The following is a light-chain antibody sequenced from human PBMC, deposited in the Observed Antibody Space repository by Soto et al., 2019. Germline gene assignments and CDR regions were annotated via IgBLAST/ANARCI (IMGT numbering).Light chain of an antibody. CDR2: KAS. CDR3: QHYNYWPPKT. V-gene: IGKV1-5*03. J-gene: IGKJ1*01. Sequence: DIQMTQSPFTLSASVGDRVTITFRASQSISSWLAWYQQKPGKAPKLLIYKASSLESGVPSRFSGSGSGTDFTLTISSLQSEDFAVYYCQHYNYWPPKTFGQGTKVDIK. CDR1: QSISSW.